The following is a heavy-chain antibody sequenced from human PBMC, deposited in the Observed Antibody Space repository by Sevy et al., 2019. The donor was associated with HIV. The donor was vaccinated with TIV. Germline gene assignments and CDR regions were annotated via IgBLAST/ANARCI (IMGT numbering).Heavy chain of an antibody. Sequence: SETLSLTCTVSGGSVSSGSYYWSWIRQPPGKGLEWIGYIYYSGSPNYNPSLKSRVTISVDTSKNQFSLKLSSVTAADTAVYYCARDDAGSYYNSYYYYGMDVWGQGTTVTVSS. J-gene: IGHJ6*02. CDR2: IYYSGSP. V-gene: IGHV4-61*01. D-gene: IGHD3-10*01. CDR3: ARDDAGSYYNSYYYYGMDV. CDR1: GGSVSSGSYY.